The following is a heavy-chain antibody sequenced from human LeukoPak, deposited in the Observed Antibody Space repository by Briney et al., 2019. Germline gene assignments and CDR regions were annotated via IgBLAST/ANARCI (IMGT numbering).Heavy chain of an antibody. J-gene: IGHJ6*02. CDR2: ISSSSSYI. Sequence: GASLRLSCAASGFTFSSYSMNWVRQAPRKGLEWVSSISSSSSYIYYADSVKGRFTNSRDNAKNSLYLQMDSLRAEDTAVYYCASQSSGYSAGMDVWGQGTTVTVSS. V-gene: IGHV3-21*01. D-gene: IGHD3-3*01. CDR1: GFTFSSYS. CDR3: ASQSSGYSAGMDV.